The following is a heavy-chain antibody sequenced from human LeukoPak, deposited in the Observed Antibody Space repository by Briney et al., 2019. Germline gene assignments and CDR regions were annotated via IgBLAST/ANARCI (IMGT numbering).Heavy chain of an antibody. J-gene: IGHJ4*02. Sequence: GASVKVSCKASGGTFSSYAISWVRQAPGQGLEWMGGIIPIFGTANYAQKFQGRVTITADGSTSTAYMELSSLRSEDTAVYYCARDSGYYDSSGYRDYWGQGTLVTVSS. CDR1: GGTFSSYA. CDR2: IIPIFGTA. D-gene: IGHD3-22*01. CDR3: ARDSGYYDSSGYRDY. V-gene: IGHV1-69*13.